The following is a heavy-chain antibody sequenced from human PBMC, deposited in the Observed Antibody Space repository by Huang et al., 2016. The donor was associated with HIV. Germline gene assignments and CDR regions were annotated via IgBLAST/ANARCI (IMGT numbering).Heavy chain of an antibody. V-gene: IGHV4-39*01. CDR2: INYDGSN. Sequence: QPRLQESGPGLVKPSETLSLTCTVSGVSVTRSPWYWVWVRQSPGQGLEWIASINYDGSNYYKSSLKIRLTTSLDTSKNQFSLKLTSVTAADTAVYFCARDIAIFGEPLDSWGQGTAVTVSS. CDR3: ARDIAIFGEPLDS. J-gene: IGHJ4*02. CDR1: GVSVTRSPWY. D-gene: IGHD3-3*01.